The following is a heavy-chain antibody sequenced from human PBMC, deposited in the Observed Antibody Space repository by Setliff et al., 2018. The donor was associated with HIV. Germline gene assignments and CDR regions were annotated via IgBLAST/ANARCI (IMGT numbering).Heavy chain of an antibody. J-gene: IGHJ5*02. Sequence: ASVKVSCKASGGTFSSYAISWVRQAPGQGLEWMGWISAYNGNTNYAQKLQGRVTMTTDTSTSTAYMELRSLRSDDTAVYYCARDQGVGYNFWSGYYNWFDPWGQGTLVTVSS. CDR1: GGTFSSYA. CDR3: ARDQGVGYNFWSGYYNWFDP. D-gene: IGHD3-3*01. CDR2: ISAYNGNT. V-gene: IGHV1-18*01.